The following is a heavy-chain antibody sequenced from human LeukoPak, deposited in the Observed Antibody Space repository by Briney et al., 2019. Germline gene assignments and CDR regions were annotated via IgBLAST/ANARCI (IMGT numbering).Heavy chain of an antibody. J-gene: IGHJ5*02. CDR1: GGSISSYY. CDR2: IYYSGST. Sequence: SETLSLTCTVPGGSISSYYWSWIRQPPGKGLEWIGYIYYSGSTNYNPSLKSRVTISVDTSKNQFSLKLSSVTAADTAVYYCARVDRWFDPWGQGTLVTVSS. V-gene: IGHV4-59*01. CDR3: ARVDRWFDP.